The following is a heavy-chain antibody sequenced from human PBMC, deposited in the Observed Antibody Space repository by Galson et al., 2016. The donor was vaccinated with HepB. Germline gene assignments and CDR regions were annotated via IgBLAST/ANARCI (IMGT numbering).Heavy chain of an antibody. J-gene: IGHJ4*02. Sequence: SVKVSCKASGYDFTGYYMHWVRQAPGQGLEWMGWINPYSGGTNYARKFQGWVTMTRDTSISTAYMELTSLTSDDTAVYYCAIANVYCSGGNCYFDYWGQGTRVTVSS. CDR1: GYDFTGYY. D-gene: IGHD2-15*01. CDR2: INPYSGGT. V-gene: IGHV1-2*04. CDR3: AIANVYCSGGNCYFDY.